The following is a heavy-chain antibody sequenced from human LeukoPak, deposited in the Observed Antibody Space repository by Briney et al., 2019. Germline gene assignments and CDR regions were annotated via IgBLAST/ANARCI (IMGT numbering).Heavy chain of an antibody. CDR3: ARGLWNYYDNLTYGMTARPRRYYHYYMDV. CDR2: INLSGST. CDR1: GGSFSFYY. V-gene: IGHV4-34*01. J-gene: IGHJ6*03. Sequence: SETLSLTCAVYGGSFSFYYWSWIRQPPEKGLEWIGEINLSGSTNYNPSLKSRVTISIDTSKNQFSLKLSSVTAADRAVYYCARGLWNYYDNLTYGMTARPRRYYHYYMDVWGIGTTVTVSS. D-gene: IGHD3-22*01.